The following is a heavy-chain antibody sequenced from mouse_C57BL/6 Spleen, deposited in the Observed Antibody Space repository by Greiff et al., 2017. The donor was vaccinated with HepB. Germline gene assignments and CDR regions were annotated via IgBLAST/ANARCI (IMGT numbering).Heavy chain of an antibody. D-gene: IGHD2-4*01. CDR1: GYTFTSYW. Sequence: VQLVESGAELVKPGASVKLSCKASGYTFTSYWMHWVKQRPGQGLEWIGMIHPNSGSTNYNEKFKSKATLTVDKSSSTAYMQLSSLTSEDSAVYYCARWDDYDGPFAYWGQGTLVTVSA. CDR3: ARWDDYDGPFAY. CDR2: IHPNSGST. V-gene: IGHV1-64*01. J-gene: IGHJ3*01.